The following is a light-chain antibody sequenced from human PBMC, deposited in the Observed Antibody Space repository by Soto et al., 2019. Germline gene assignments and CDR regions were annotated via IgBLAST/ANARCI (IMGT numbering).Light chain of an antibody. Sequence: QSVLTQPPSVSGSPGQSVTISCTGTSRDVGSFNRVSWYQQPPGAAPKLLIYGVTNRPSGVPDRFSGSKSGNTASLTISGLQAEDEADYYCSSFTSSNTYVFGSGTKVTGL. V-gene: IGLV2-18*02. J-gene: IGLJ1*01. CDR2: GVT. CDR1: SRDVGSFNR. CDR3: SSFTSSNTYV.